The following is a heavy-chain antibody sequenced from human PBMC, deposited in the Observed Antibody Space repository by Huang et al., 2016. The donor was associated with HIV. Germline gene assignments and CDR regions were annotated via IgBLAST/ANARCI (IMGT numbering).Heavy chain of an antibody. D-gene: IGHD3-3*01. CDR3: ARPTYDFWSGYQNAFDI. CDR2: INHSGST. CDR1: GGSFSGYY. J-gene: IGHJ3*02. V-gene: IGHV4-34*01. Sequence: QVQLQQWGAGLLKPSETLSLTCAVYGGSFSGYYWSWIRQPPGKGLEWIGEINHSGSTNYNPSLKSPVPISVDTSKNQFSLKLSSVTAADTAVYYCARPTYDFWSGYQNAFDIWGQGTMVTVSS.